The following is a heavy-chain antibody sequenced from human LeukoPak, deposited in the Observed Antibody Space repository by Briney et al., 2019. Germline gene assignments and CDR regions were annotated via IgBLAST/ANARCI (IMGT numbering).Heavy chain of an antibody. CDR1: GGSIISGSYY. J-gene: IGHJ4*02. CDR2: IYTSGSI. CDR3: AREVFYDYGARFDY. Sequence: SETLSLTCTVSGGSIISGSYYWSWIRQPAGKGLEWIGRIYTSGSINYNPSLKSRVTISVDTSKNQFSLKLSSVTAADTAVYYRAREVFYDYGARFDYWGQGILVTVSS. D-gene: IGHD4-17*01. V-gene: IGHV4-61*02.